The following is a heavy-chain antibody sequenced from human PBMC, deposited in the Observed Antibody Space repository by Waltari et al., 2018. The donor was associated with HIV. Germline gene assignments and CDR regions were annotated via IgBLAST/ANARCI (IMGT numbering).Heavy chain of an antibody. CDR3: ARMKRSYGSGQSRYFYFGMDV. D-gene: IGHD3-10*01. V-gene: IGHV3-53*01. Sequence: EVQLVESGGGMVRPGGSLRLSCAASAFSVGASYMSWVRRAPGKGLQWVSVLYTEGRPQYMDSVKGRFTIFRDDSKNTLYLQMNSLRVDDTAIYYCARMKRSYGSGQSRYFYFGMDVWGQGTTVIISS. CDR1: AFSVGASY. J-gene: IGHJ6*02. CDR2: LYTEGRP.